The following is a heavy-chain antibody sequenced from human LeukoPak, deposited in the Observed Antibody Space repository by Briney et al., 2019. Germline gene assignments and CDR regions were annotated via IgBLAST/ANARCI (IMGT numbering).Heavy chain of an antibody. J-gene: IGHJ4*02. CDR1: GGSMSSYY. D-gene: IGHD2-21*01. CDR3: ARGGWSLDY. Sequence: PSETLSLTCIVSGGSMSSYYWSWIRQPPGKGLEWIGYIYYSGSTNYNPSLKSRLTMSADTSRNQFPLKLSSVTAADTAVYYCARGGWSLDYWGQGTLVTVSS. V-gene: IGHV4-59*01. CDR2: IYYSGST.